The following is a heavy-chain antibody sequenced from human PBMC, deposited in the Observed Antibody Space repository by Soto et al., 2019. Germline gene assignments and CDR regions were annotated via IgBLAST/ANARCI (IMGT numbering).Heavy chain of an antibody. CDR2: ISYDGSNK. V-gene: IGHV3-30-3*01. D-gene: IGHD3-16*01. Sequence: QVQLVESGGGVVQPGRSLRLSCAASGFTFSSYAMHWVRQAPGKGLEWVAVISYDGSNKYYADSVKGRFTSSRDNSKNTLYLQMNRLSAEDTAVYYCAREVGVSNYCGMDVWGQGTTVTVSS. CDR1: GFTFSSYA. J-gene: IGHJ6*02. CDR3: AREVGVSNYCGMDV.